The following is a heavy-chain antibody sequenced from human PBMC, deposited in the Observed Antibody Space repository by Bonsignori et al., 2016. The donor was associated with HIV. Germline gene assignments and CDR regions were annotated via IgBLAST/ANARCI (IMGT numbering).Heavy chain of an antibody. D-gene: IGHD3-10*01. J-gene: IGHJ3*02. V-gene: IGHV1-46*01. Sequence: WVRQVPGQGLEWMGIINPSGGSTSYAQKFQGRVTMTRDTSTSTVYMELSSLRSEDTAVYYCARDVSGHSSEAFDIWGQGTMVTVSS. CDR3: ARDVSGHSSEAFDI. CDR2: INPSGGST.